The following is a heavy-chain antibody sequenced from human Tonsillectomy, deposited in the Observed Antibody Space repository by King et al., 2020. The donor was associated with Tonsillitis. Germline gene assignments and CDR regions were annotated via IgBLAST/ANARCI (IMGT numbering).Heavy chain of an antibody. CDR3: ARARIVVVPAAMSYYYYGMDV. Sequence: VQLQESGPGLVKPSETLSLTCTVSGGSISSYYWSWIRQPPGKGLEWIGYIYYSGSTNYNPSLKSRVTISVDTSKNKFSLKLSSVTAADTAVYYCARARIVVVPAAMSYYYYGMDVWGQGTTVTVSS. CDR2: IYYSGST. CDR1: GGSISSYY. V-gene: IGHV4-59*01. J-gene: IGHJ6*02. D-gene: IGHD2-2*01.